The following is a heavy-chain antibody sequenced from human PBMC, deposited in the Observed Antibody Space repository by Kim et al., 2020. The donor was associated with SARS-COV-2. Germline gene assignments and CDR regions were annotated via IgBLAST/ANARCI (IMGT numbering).Heavy chain of an antibody. CDR2: GGTT. CDR3: ARGRWELPH. V-gene: IGHV3-49*02. D-gene: IGHD1-26*01. Sequence: GGTTEYAPSVEGRFIISRDDSKSIAYLQLNSRKTEDTGVYYCARGRWELPHWGQGTLVTVSS. J-gene: IGHJ4*02.